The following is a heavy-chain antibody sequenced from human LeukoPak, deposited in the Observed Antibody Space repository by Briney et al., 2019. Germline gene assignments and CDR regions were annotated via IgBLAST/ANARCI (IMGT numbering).Heavy chain of an antibody. V-gene: IGHV1-18*01. CDR3: VRVRRITIFGVVIEGFADY. D-gene: IGHD3-3*01. Sequence: SVKVSCKASGYTFTSYGISWVRQAPGQGLEWMGWISAYNGNTNYAQKLQGRVTMATDTSTSTAYMELRSLRSDDTAVYYCVRVRRITIFGVVIEGFADYWGQGTLVTVSS. J-gene: IGHJ4*02. CDR1: GYTFTSYG. CDR2: ISAYNGNT.